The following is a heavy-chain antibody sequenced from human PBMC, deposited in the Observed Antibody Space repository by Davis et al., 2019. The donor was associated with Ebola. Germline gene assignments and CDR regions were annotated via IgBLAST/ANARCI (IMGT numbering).Heavy chain of an antibody. Sequence: SETLSLTCPVSGGSVSSYYWSWIRQSPGKGLEWIGYIYYSGTTSYNPSLKSRVSISVDTSKNQFPLKLSSVTAADTAVYYCARVSYDFWSGYYTGNWFDPWGQGTLVTVSS. J-gene: IGHJ5*02. V-gene: IGHV4-59*02. CDR3: ARVSYDFWSGYYTGNWFDP. D-gene: IGHD3-3*01. CDR2: IYYSGTT. CDR1: GGSVSSYY.